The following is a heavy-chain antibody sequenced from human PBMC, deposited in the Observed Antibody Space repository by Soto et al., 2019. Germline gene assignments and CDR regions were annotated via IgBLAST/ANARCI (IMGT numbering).Heavy chain of an antibody. CDR3: ARGDRAAFHL. V-gene: IGHV3-74*01. Sequence: EVQLVESGGGLVRPGGSLRLSCAASGFTFSYYWMHWVRQALGKGLVWVSRIHSDGSSTTYADFVKGRFIISRDNARNPVDLQMNSVTVEDTAVYYWARGDRAAFHLWGPGTVVTVSS. CDR1: GFTFSYYW. CDR2: IHSDGSST. D-gene: IGHD3-16*01. J-gene: IGHJ3*01.